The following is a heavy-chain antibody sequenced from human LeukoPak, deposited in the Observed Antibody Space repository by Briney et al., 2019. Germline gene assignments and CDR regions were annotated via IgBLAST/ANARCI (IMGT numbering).Heavy chain of an antibody. J-gene: IGHJ3*02. CDR2: IKQDGSEK. CDR3: VRDYDYAFDM. D-gene: IGHD3-16*01. Sequence: GGSLRLSCAASGFTFSSYSMSWVRQAPGKGLEWVANIKQDGSEKYYVDSVKGRFTISADNAKNSLYLQLDSLRADDTAVYYCVRDYDYAFDMWGQGTMVTVSS. CDR1: GFTFSSYS. V-gene: IGHV3-7*01.